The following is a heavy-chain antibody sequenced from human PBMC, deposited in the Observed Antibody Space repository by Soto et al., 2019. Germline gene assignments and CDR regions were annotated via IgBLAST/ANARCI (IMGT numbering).Heavy chain of an antibody. V-gene: IGHV4-59*01. CDR1: GGSISSYY. CDR3: ARVWSPSNYYYYYGMDV. CDR2: IYYSGST. J-gene: IGHJ6*02. D-gene: IGHD2-21*01. Sequence: SETLSLTCTVSGGSISSYYWSWIRQPPGKGLEWIGYIYYSGSTNYNPSLKSRVTISVDTSKNQFSLKLSSVTAADTAVYYCARVWSPSNYYYYYGMDVWGQGTTVTVSS.